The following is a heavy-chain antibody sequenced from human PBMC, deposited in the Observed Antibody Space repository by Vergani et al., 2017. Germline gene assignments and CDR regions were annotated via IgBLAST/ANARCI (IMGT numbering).Heavy chain of an antibody. D-gene: IGHD7-27*01. CDR3: ARPSPNWGHYYDGMDV. Sequence: QVQLVQSGAEVKKPGSSVKVSCKASGGTFSSYAISWVRQAPGQGLEWRGGLIPIFGTANYAQKFQGRVTLTADESTSTAYMELSSLRSEDTAVYYCARPSPNWGHYYDGMDVWGQGTTVTVSS. V-gene: IGHV1-69*12. CDR2: LIPIFGTA. CDR1: GGTFSSYA. J-gene: IGHJ6*02.